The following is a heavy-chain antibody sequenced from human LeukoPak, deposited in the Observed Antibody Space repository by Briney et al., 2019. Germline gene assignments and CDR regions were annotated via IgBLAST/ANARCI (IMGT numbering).Heavy chain of an antibody. Sequence: GGSLRLSCAASGFTFSSYSMNWVRQAPGKGLEWVSSISSSSSYIYYADSVKGRFTISRDNAKNSLYLQMNSLRAEDTAVYYCARDLKALAYCSSTSCQNFDYWGQGTLVTVSS. D-gene: IGHD2-2*01. CDR3: ARDLKALAYCSSTSCQNFDY. CDR2: ISSSSSYI. J-gene: IGHJ4*02. CDR1: GFTFSSYS. V-gene: IGHV3-21*01.